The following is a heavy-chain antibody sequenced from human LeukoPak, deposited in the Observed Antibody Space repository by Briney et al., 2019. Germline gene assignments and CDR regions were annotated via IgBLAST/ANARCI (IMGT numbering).Heavy chain of an antibody. CDR2: INSDGRST. CDR3: ARDEDDSSGPYYFDY. J-gene: IGHJ4*02. Sequence: PGGSLRLSCAASGFTFSDFWMHWVRQVPGKGLVWVSRINSDGRSTTYADSVRGRFTISRDNARNTLFLQMDSLRDEDSAVYYCARDEDDSSGPYYFDYWGQGTLVTVSS. CDR1: GFTFSDFW. D-gene: IGHD3-22*01. V-gene: IGHV3-74*01.